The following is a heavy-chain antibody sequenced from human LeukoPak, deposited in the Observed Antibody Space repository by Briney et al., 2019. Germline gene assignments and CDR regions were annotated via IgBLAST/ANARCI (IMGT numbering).Heavy chain of an antibody. J-gene: IGHJ4*02. Sequence: GGSLRLSCAASGFIFTDYDLHWVRQPPGKGLEWVSVFGIAGDTYYADSVKGRFIISRDVAKNSLYLQMNNLRAGDTAVYYCVRTNGGTYYDYWGQGTLVTVSS. CDR2: FGIAGDT. CDR3: VRTNGGTYYDY. CDR1: GFIFTDYD. D-gene: IGHD1-26*01. V-gene: IGHV3-13*01.